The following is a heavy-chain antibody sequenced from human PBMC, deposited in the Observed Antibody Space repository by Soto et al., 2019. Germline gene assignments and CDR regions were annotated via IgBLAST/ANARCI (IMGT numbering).Heavy chain of an antibody. J-gene: IGHJ4*02. D-gene: IGHD3-10*01. Sequence: SETLSLTCTVSGGSISSYYWSWIRQPPGKGLEWIGYIYYSGSTNYNPSLKSRVTISVDTSKNQFSLKLSSVTAADTAVYYCARAMVRGVIRLGFDYWGQGTLVTVSS. CDR1: GGSISSYY. CDR2: IYYSGST. V-gene: IGHV4-59*01. CDR3: ARAMVRGVIRLGFDY.